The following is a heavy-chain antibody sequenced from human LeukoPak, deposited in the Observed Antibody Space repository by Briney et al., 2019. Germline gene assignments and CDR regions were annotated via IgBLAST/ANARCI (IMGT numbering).Heavy chain of an antibody. D-gene: IGHD2-15*01. CDR1: GYTFTGYY. Sequence: ASVKVSCQASGYTFTGYYMHWVRQAPGQGLEWMGWINPNSGDTNYAQKSQGRVTMTRDTSINTAYMELTRLTSDDTAVYYCARVYSIRSFDYWGQGTLVTVSS. CDR3: ARVYSIRSFDY. V-gene: IGHV1-2*02. CDR2: INPNSGDT. J-gene: IGHJ4*02.